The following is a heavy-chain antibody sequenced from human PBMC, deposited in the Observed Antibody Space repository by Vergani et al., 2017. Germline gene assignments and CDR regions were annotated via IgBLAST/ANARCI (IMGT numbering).Heavy chain of an antibody. CDR3: SSGVPGYQLATQYFQH. Sequence: EVQLVESGGGLVKPGGSLRLSCVASGFTFGSYSMNWVRQAPGKGLEWVSFISSSSSYRYFADSVKGRCTFSSDNGEYSLLLQMNSLRPEDTAVYYWSSGVPGYQLATQYFQHWGQGTLVTVSS. D-gene: IGHD2-2*01. V-gene: IGHV3-21*01. CDR1: GFTFGSYS. CDR2: ISSSSSYR. J-gene: IGHJ1*01.